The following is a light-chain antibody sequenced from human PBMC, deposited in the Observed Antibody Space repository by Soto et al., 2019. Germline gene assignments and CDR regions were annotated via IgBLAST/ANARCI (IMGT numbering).Light chain of an antibody. CDR2: DAS. J-gene: IGKJ1*01. V-gene: IGKV3-15*01. CDR1: QSVGST. CDR3: QQYNTWPRT. Sequence: EKVMTQSPATLSVSPGERATLSCRASQSVGSTLAWYQQKPGQPPRLLIYDASTRATGIPARFSGSGSGTEFTLTISILQSEDFAVYYCQQYNTWPRTFGQGTKVEIK.